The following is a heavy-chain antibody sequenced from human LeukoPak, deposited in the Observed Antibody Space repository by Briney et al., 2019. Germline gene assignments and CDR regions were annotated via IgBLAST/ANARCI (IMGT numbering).Heavy chain of an antibody. CDR2: ISAYNGNT. CDR1: GYTFTSYG. Sequence: ASVKVSCKASGYTFTSYGISWVRQAPGQGLEWMGWISAYNGNTNYAQKLQGRVTMTTDTSTSTAYMELRSLRSDDTAVYYCARAGVLRYFDWPTPNNWFDPWGQGTLVTVSS. V-gene: IGHV1-18*01. CDR3: ARAGVLRYFDWPTPNNWFDP. J-gene: IGHJ5*02. D-gene: IGHD3-9*01.